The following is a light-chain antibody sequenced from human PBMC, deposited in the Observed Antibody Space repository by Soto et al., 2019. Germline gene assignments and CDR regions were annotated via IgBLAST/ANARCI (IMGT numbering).Light chain of an antibody. CDR3: PAYDSSLRGGV. J-gene: IGLJ3*02. CDR1: SSNIGAGYE. V-gene: IGLV1-40*01. CDR2: GNI. Sequence: QSVLTQPPSVSGAPGQRVTISCTGSSSNIGAGYEVHWYRQVPGTTPELLMYGNIDPPTRVPDRFSGSKSGASGSLVITGVRAGGGGGLPCPAYDSSLRGGVFGGGTKVTVL.